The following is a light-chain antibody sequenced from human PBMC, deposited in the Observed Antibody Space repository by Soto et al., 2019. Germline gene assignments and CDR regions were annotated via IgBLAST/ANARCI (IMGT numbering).Light chain of an antibody. J-gene: IGLJ2*01. Sequence: QLVLTQSPSASASLGASVKLTCTLSSGHNNYAIAWHQQQPEKGPRFLMKLNSDGSHTKGDGIPDRFSGSSSGAERYLTISSLQSEDEADYYCQTWGTGYVVFGGGTKRAVL. CDR2: LNSDGSH. V-gene: IGLV4-69*01. CDR3: QTWGTGYVV. CDR1: SGHNNYA.